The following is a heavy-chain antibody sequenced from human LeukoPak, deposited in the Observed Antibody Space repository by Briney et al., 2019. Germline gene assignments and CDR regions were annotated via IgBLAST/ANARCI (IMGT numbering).Heavy chain of an antibody. CDR2: IYYSGST. CDR1: GGSISSYY. Sequence: SETLSLTCTVSGGSISSYYWSWIRQPPGKGLEWIGYIYYSGSTNYNPSLKSRVTMSVDTSKNQFSLKLSSVTAADTAVYYCARSIAGKRDAFDIWGQGTMVTVSS. J-gene: IGHJ3*02. V-gene: IGHV4-59*01. D-gene: IGHD6-6*01. CDR3: ARSIAGKRDAFDI.